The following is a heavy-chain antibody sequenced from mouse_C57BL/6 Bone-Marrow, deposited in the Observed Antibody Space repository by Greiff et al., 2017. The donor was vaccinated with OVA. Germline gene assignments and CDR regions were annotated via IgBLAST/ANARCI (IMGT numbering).Heavy chain of an antibody. V-gene: IGHV1-7*01. J-gene: IGHJ4*01. CDR3: ARGAYYCGSSCYYFDVDY. Sequence: QVQLQQSGAELVKPGASVKLSCKASGYTFTSYWMHWVKQRPGQGLEWIGDINPCSGYTNYNQKFKDKATLTADKSSSTADMQLSSLTYEDSAVYYCARGAYYCGSSCYYFDVDYWGQGTSVTVSS. CDR1: GYTFTSYW. D-gene: IGHD1-1*01. CDR2: INPCSGYT.